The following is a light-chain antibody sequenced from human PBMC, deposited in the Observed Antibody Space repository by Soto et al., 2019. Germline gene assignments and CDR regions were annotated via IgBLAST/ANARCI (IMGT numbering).Light chain of an antibody. J-gene: IGLJ1*01. CDR1: SSNIGAGYD. V-gene: IGLV1-40*01. CDR2: GNS. CDR3: RSYDRSLSGCV. Sequence: QSVLTQPPSVSGAPGQRVTISCTGSSSNIGAGYDVHWYQQLPGTAPKLLIYGNSNRPSGVPDRFSGSKSGTSASLAITGLQAEEEADYYCRSYDRSLSGCVFGTGTKVTVL.